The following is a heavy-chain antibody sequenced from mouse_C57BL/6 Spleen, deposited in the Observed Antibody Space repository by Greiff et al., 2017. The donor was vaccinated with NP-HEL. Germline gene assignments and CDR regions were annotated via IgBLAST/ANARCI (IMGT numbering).Heavy chain of an antibody. D-gene: IGHD3-3*01. CDR1: GYTFTSYW. J-gene: IGHJ3*01. CDR3: ATEGGTKFAY. CDR2: IYPSDSET. Sequence: VKLQQPGAELVRPGSSVKLSCKASGYTFTSYWMDWVKQRPGQGLEWIGNIYPSDSETHYNQKFKDKATLTVDKSSSTAYMQLSSLTSEDSAVYYCATEGGTKFAYWGQGTLVTVSA. V-gene: IGHV1-61*01.